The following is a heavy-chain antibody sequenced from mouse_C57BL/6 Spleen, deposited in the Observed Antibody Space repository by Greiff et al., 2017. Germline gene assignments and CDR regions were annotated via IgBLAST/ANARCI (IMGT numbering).Heavy chain of an antibody. CDR2: IDPSDSYT. CDR1: GYTFTSYW. J-gene: IGHJ4*01. Sequence: QVQLQQPGAELVRPGTSVKLSCKASGYTFTSYWMHWVKQRPGQGLEWIGVIDPSDSYTNYNQKFKGKATLTVDTSSSTAYMQLSSLTSEDSAVYYCARFPITTVVATDYAMDDWGQGTSVTVSS. D-gene: IGHD1-1*01. CDR3: ARFPITTVVATDYAMDD. V-gene: IGHV1-59*01.